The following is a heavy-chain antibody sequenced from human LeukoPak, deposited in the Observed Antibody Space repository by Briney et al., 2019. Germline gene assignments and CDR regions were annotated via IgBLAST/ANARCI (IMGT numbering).Heavy chain of an antibody. V-gene: IGHV3-30-3*01. CDR1: GFTFNNYA. CDR2: ISYDGSNR. D-gene: IGHD4-17*01. Sequence: PGGSLRLSCGASGFTFNNYAMSWVRQAPGKGLEWVAVISYDGSNRYYADSVKGRLTISRDNSKNTLYLQMNSLRAEDTAVYYCARDRALLTTVTTLVYGMDVWGQGTTVTVSS. J-gene: IGHJ6*02. CDR3: ARDRALLTTVTTLVYGMDV.